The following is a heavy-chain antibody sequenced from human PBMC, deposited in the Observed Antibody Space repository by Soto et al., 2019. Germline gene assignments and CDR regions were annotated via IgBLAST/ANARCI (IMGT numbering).Heavy chain of an antibody. CDR3: ARARSGNSGSYPFDY. CDR2: ISAYNGNT. CDR1: GYTFTSYG. V-gene: IGHV1-18*01. Sequence: QVQLVQSGAEVKKHGASVKVSCKASGYTFTSYGISWVRQAPGQGLEWMGWISAYNGNTNYAQKLQGRDTMTTDTSTSTAYMELRSLRSDDTAVYYCARARSGNSGSYPFDYWGQGTLVTVSS. D-gene: IGHD1-26*01. J-gene: IGHJ4*02.